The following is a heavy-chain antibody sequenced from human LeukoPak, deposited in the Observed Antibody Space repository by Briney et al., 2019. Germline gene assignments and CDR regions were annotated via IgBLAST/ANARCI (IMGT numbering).Heavy chain of an antibody. CDR3: ARVDDSSVIDY. V-gene: IGHV4-59*01. CDR2: IYYSGRT. CDR1: GGSISDYY. Sequence: SSETLSLTCTVSGGSISDYYWSWIRQPPGKGLEWIGYIYYSGRTYYNPSLKSRVTISVDTSQSHFSLRLSSVTAADTAIYYCARVDDSSVIDYWGQGTLVTVSS. D-gene: IGHD3-22*01. J-gene: IGHJ4*02.